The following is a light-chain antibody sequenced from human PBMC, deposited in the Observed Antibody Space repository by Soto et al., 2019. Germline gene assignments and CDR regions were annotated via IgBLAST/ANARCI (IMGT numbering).Light chain of an antibody. J-gene: IGKJ2*01. CDR2: KTS. CDR1: QNIVNW. CDR3: QQYDSHPMYT. Sequence: DIQMTQSPSSLSATVGDSVTMSCRASQNIVNWLAWYQQKPGKAPNLLIYKTSTLQRGVPSRFSGSGSGTEFTLTISSLQPDDFATYYCQQYDSHPMYTFGQGTKVDIK. V-gene: IGKV1-5*03.